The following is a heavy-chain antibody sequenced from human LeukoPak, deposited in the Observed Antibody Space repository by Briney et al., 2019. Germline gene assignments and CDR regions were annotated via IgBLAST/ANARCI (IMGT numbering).Heavy chain of an antibody. J-gene: IGHJ4*02. CDR3: ARGFVLGAAKNYFDY. D-gene: IGHD2-21*02. V-gene: IGHV3-30-3*01. Sequence: GGSLRLSCAASGFTFSSYAMTWVRQAPGKGLEWVAVIPYDGTNKYYADSVKGRFTISRDNSKNTLSLQMNSLRAEDTALYYCARGFVLGAAKNYFDYWGQGALVTVSS. CDR1: GFTFSSYA. CDR2: IPYDGTNK.